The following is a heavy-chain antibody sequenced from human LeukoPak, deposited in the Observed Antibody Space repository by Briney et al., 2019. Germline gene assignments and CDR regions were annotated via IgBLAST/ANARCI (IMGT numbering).Heavy chain of an antibody. CDR1: GYTFTSYA. Sequence: ASVKLSCKASGYTFTSYAINWVRQATGQGLEWVGWMNPNSGNTGYAQNFQGRVTMTRNTSISTAYMELSSLRSEDTAVYYCARGAPSYVWGSYRYADYWGQGTLVTVSS. CDR3: ARGAPSYVWGSYRYADY. V-gene: IGHV1-8*01. J-gene: IGHJ4*02. D-gene: IGHD3-16*02. CDR2: MNPNSGNT.